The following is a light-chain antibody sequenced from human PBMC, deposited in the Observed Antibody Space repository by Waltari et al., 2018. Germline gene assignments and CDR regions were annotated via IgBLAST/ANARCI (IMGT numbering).Light chain of an antibody. V-gene: IGLV3-21*01. CDR1: HIESKS. CDR2: YGS. Sequence: SYVLTQPPSVSVAPGETARITCGGNHIESKSVHWYRQRPGQAPVLVVSYGSDRTSGIPERFSGSNSGNTATLTISRVEAGDEADYYCQVWDANTDPGVFGTGTEVTVL. J-gene: IGLJ1*01. CDR3: QVWDANTDPGV.